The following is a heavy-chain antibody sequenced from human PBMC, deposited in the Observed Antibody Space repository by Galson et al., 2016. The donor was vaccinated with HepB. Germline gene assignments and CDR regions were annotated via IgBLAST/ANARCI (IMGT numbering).Heavy chain of an antibody. D-gene: IGHD3-10*01. CDR2: IWFDGSNK. J-gene: IGHJ6*02. Sequence: SLRLSCAASGFRFSNYGMHWVRQAPGKGLEGVAVIWFDGSNKYYADSVQGRFTISRDNSKNTLFLQMNSLRAEDTAVYYCARERWGITMVRGNGMDVWGQGTTVTVSS. V-gene: IGHV3-33*01. CDR1: GFRFSNYG. CDR3: ARERWGITMVRGNGMDV.